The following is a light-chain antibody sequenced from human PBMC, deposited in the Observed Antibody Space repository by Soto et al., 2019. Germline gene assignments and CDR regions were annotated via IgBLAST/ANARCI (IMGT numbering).Light chain of an antibody. CDR3: RKYNSAPWT. CDR1: QDISNY. Sequence: DIQMTQSPSSLSASVGDRVTITCRASQDISNYLAWYQQKPGKVPKVLISAASTLHSGVPSRISGSGSGTDFTLTISSLQPEDVATYYCRKYNSAPWTFGQGTKVEIK. V-gene: IGKV1-27*01. CDR2: AAS. J-gene: IGKJ1*01.